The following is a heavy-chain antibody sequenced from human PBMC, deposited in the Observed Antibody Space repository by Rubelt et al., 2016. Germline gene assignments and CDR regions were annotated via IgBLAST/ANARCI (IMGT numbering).Heavy chain of an antibody. V-gene: IGHV1-8*03. J-gene: IGHJ3*01. CDR2: MSPNSGNT. CDR1: GYTFNTLD. D-gene: IGHD3-16*01. CDR3: ARDFGRFGGAGAL. Sequence: QVQLVQSGAEVKEPGASVKVSCKASGYTFNTLDINWARQATGQGLEWMGWMSPNSGNTGYALEFQGRVSCTRDHSASTAYMGLSSLRSEVAAGYYCARDFGRFGGAGALWGQGTMVTVSS.